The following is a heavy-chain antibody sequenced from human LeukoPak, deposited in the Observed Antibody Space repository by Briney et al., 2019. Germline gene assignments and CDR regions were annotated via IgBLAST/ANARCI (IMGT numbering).Heavy chain of an antibody. J-gene: IGHJ2*01. CDR2: IYHSGST. D-gene: IGHD6-19*01. CDR1: GYSISSGYY. CDR3: ARAEMGAGLLKGNWYFDL. V-gene: IGHV4-38-2*02. Sequence: SETLSLTCTVSGYSISSGYYWGWIRQPPGKGLEWIGSIYHSGSTYYNPSLKSRVTMSVDTSKNQFSLKLSSVTAADTAVYYCARAEMGAGLLKGNWYFDLWGRGTLVTVSS.